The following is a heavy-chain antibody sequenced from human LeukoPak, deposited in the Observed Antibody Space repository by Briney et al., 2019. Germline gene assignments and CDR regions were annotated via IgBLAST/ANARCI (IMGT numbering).Heavy chain of an antibody. D-gene: IGHD6-13*01. CDR3: ARGLGIAAAGN. CDR1: GFTFSSYW. J-gene: IGHJ4*02. Sequence: GGSLRLSCAASGFTFSSYWMHWVRQAPGKGLVWVSRINSDGSSTSYADSVKGRSTISRDNAKNSLYLQMNSLRAEDTAVYYCARGLGIAAAGNWGQGTLVTVSS. CDR2: INSDGSST. V-gene: IGHV3-74*01.